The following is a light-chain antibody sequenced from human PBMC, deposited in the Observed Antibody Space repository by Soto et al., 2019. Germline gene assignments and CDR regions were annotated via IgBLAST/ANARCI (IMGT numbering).Light chain of an antibody. CDR3: QQYYTTPPMYT. V-gene: IGKV4-1*01. CDR2: WAS. J-gene: IGKJ2*01. Sequence: DIVMTQSPDSLAVSLGERATINCKSSQSVLYSSNNKNYLAWYQQKPGQPPKLLIYWASTRESGVPDRFSGSGSGTDFTLTISSLQAEDVAVYYCQQYYTTPPMYTLGQRTKLEIK. CDR1: QSVLYSSNNKNY.